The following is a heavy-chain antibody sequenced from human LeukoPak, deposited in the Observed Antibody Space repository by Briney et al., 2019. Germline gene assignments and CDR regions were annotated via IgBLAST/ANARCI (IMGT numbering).Heavy chain of an antibody. CDR1: VGSFSGYY. CDR3: ARGYYGSGSHCCHMDV. Sequence: SETLSLTCAVYVGSFSGYYRNWIRQPPGKGLEWIGEINHSGSTNYNSSLKSRVTISVDTSKNQFSLKLSSVTAADTAVYYCARGYYGSGSHCCHMDVWGKGTTITVS. V-gene: IGHV4-34*01. CDR2: INHSGST. J-gene: IGHJ6*03. D-gene: IGHD3-10*01.